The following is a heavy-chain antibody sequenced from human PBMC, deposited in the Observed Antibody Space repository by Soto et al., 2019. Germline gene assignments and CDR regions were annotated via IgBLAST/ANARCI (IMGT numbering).Heavy chain of an antibody. V-gene: IGHV3-15*07. Sequence: GGSLRLSCAASGFTFSNAWMNWVRQAPGKGLEWVGRIKSKTDGGTTDYAAPVKGRFTISRDDSKNTLYLQMNSLKTEDTAVYYCTYGDSSGWYVYYFDYWGQGTLVTVSS. CDR3: TYGDSSGWYVYYFDY. CDR1: GFTFSNAW. CDR2: IKSKTDGGTT. J-gene: IGHJ4*02. D-gene: IGHD6-19*01.